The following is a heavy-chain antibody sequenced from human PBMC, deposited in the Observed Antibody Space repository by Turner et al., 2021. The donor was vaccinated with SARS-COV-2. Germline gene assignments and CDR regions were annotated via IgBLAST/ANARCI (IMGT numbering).Heavy chain of an antibody. V-gene: IGHV3-11*06. CDR3: AGAYDYLYK. CDR1: GFTFSDYY. J-gene: IGHJ4*02. CDR2: ISSSSSYT. Sequence: QVQLVESGGGLVKPGGSLRLSCAASGFTFSDYYMSWNRQAPVKGLGWVSYISSSSSYTNYADTVKGRFTIYRDNAKNSLYLQMNSLRAEDTAVYYCAGAYDYLYKWGQGTLVTVSS. D-gene: IGHD3-16*01.